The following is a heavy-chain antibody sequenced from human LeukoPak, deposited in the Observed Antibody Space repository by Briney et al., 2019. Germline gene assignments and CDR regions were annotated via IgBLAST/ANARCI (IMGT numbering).Heavy chain of an antibody. Sequence: GGSLRLSCAPSGFTFSRHGMHWVRQAPGKGLEWVAIISNDGSRKYYAHSVEGRFTISRDNSKNTLYLQMNSLRAEDTALYYCAKDIGSLSGYYADWGQGTLVTVSS. D-gene: IGHD3-22*01. J-gene: IGHJ4*02. CDR3: AKDIGSLSGYYAD. CDR1: GFTFSRHG. V-gene: IGHV3-30*18. CDR2: ISNDGSRK.